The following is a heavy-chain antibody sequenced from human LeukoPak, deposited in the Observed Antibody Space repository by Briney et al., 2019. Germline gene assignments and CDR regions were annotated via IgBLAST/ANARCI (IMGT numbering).Heavy chain of an antibody. CDR2: ISSSSSYI. CDR3: ARDLGVSYDILTGYSNYYYMDV. J-gene: IGHJ6*03. V-gene: IGHV3-21*01. CDR1: GFTFSSYS. Sequence: GGSLRLSCAASGFTFSSYSMNWARQAPGKGLEWVSSISSSSSYIYYADSVKGRFTISRDNAKNSLYLQMNSLRAEDTAVYYCARDLGVSYDILTGYSNYYYMDVWGKGTTVTVSS. D-gene: IGHD3-9*01.